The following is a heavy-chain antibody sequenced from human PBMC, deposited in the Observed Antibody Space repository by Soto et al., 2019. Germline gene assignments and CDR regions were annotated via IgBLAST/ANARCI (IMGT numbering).Heavy chain of an antibody. V-gene: IGHV4-59*01. CDR3: ARTESSSWSFFYSGMDV. J-gene: IGHJ6*02. CDR1: GGSIGSYY. CDR2: VYYSDGT. Sequence: SETLSLTCTVTGGSIGSYYWSWIRQSPGRGLEWIGCVYYSDGTNYNPSLKSRATMSMDKSNNQFSLRLRSVTAADTAVYYCARTESSSWSFFYSGMDVWGQGTTVTVSS. D-gene: IGHD6-13*01.